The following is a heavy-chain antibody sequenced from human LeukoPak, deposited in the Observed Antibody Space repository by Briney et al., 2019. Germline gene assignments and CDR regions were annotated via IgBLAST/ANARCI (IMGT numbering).Heavy chain of an antibody. D-gene: IGHD2-15*01. CDR2: INDDGSDT. CDR3: VRGGPSTWS. Sequence: GGSLRLSCAASGFTFKLYWMHWVRHVPGKRPVWVSRINDDGSDTIYADSVRGRFTISRDDAKNAVYLQMNNLRAEDTAVYYCVRGGPSTWSWGQGTLVTVSS. CDR1: GFTFKLYW. V-gene: IGHV3-74*01. J-gene: IGHJ5*02.